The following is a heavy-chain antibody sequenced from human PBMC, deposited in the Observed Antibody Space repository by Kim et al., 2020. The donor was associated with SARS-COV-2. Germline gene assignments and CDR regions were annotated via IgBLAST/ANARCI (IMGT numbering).Heavy chain of an antibody. CDR1: GYTFTSYA. V-gene: IGHV1-3*01. Sequence: ASVKVSCKASGYTFTSYAMHWVRQAPGQRLEWMGWINAGNGNTKYSQKFQGRVTITRDTSASTAYMELRSLRSEDTAVYYCAREIGGWGDYYGMDVWGQGTTVTVSS. CDR2: INAGNGNT. D-gene: IGHD1-26*01. J-gene: IGHJ6*02. CDR3: AREIGGWGDYYGMDV.